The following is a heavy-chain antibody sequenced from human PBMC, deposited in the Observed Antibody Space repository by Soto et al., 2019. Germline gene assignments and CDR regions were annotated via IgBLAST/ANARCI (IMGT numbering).Heavy chain of an antibody. J-gene: IGHJ4*02. D-gene: IGHD2-2*01. V-gene: IGHV1-69*02. CDR2: IIPILGIA. Sequence: SVKVSCKASGGTFSSYTISWVRQAPGQGLEWMGRIIPILGIANYAQKFQGRVTITADKSTSTAYMELSSLRSEDTAVYYCARGYCSSTSCYGIVYWGQGTPVTGSS. CDR3: ARGYCSSTSCYGIVY. CDR1: GGTFSSYT.